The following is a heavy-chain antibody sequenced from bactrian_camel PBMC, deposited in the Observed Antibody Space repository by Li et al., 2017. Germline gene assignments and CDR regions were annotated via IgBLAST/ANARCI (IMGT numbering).Heavy chain of an antibody. CDR2: IYHHGGGTK. CDR3: VRDLKGDAAMGWYQRPYSY. D-gene: IGHD3*01. J-gene: IGHJ4*01. V-gene: IGHV3S40*01. CDR1: GHTYITNC. Sequence: VQLVESGGASVQPGGSLRLACAASGHTYITNCIKWFRQAPGKEREALAAIYHHGGGTKYFADSVKGRFAISRDNAKNTVSLQMNSLKPEDTAVYYCVRDLKGDAAMGWYQRPYSYWGQGTQVTVS.